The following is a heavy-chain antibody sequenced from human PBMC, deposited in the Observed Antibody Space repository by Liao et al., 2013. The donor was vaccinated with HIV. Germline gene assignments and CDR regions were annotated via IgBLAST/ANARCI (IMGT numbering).Heavy chain of an antibody. CDR1: GGAINNYY. Sequence: QVQLQESGPGLLKPSETLSLTCTVSGGAINNYYWSWVRQSPGKGLEWIGYIYYTGSTNYNPSFKNRLTMSLYTSKNQFSLQLTSVTAADTAVYYCARLRYYYDNAAGGFGIWGQGTMVTVSS. D-gene: IGHD3-22*01. J-gene: IGHJ3*02. CDR3: ARLRYYYDNAAGGFGI. V-gene: IGHV4-59*12. CDR2: IYYTGST.